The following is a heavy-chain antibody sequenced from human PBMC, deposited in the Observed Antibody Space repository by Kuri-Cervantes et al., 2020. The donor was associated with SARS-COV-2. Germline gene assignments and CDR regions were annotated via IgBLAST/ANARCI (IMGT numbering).Heavy chain of an antibody. Sequence: LRLSCAVSGGSINGGGHFWNWIRQHPGKGLEWIGYIYYSGSAYYNRSLKSRVTMSVDTSKNQFSLKLSSVTAADTAIYYCAGQKLFHGAFEMWGQGTMVTVSS. J-gene: IGHJ3*02. CDR2: IYYSGSA. V-gene: IGHV4-31*02. CDR1: GGSINGGGHF. CDR3: AGQKLFHGAFEM. D-gene: IGHD2-15*01.